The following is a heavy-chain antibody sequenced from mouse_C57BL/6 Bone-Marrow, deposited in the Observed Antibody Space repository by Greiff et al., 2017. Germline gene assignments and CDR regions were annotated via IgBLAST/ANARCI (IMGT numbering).Heavy chain of an antibody. J-gene: IGHJ2*01. CDR3: ARGGDWAPFDY. CDR1: GYAFTNYL. Sequence: VQLQQSGAELVRPGTSVKVSCKASGYAFTNYLIEWVKQRPGQGLEWIGVINPGSGGTNYNEKLKGKATLTADKSSSTAYMQLSSLTSEDSAFYVCARGGDWAPFDYWGQGTTLTVSS. V-gene: IGHV1-54*01. D-gene: IGHD4-1*01. CDR2: INPGSGGT.